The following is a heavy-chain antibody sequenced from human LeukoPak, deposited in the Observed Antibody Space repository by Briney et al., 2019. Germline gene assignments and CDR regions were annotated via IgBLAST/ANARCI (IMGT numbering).Heavy chain of an antibody. J-gene: IGHJ3*02. CDR1: GGSISSGGYY. V-gene: IGHV4-30-2*01. Sequence: SQTLSLTCTVSGGSISSGGYYWSWIRQPPGKGLEWIGHIYHSGSTYYNPSLKSRVTISRDTSKNQFSLKLSSVTAADTAVYYCARRRRIVETSRGDGFDIWGQGTMVTVSS. D-gene: IGHD1-26*01. CDR3: ARRRRIVETSRGDGFDI. CDR2: IYHSGST.